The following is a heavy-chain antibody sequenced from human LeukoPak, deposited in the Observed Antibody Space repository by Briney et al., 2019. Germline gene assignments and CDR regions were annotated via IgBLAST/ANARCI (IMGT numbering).Heavy chain of an antibody. CDR1: GYTFTSYG. J-gene: IGHJ4*02. CDR3: ARDPGYCSSTSCLPGAPIDY. CDR2: ISAYNGNT. D-gene: IGHD2-2*01. Sequence: GASVKVSCKASGYTFTSYGISGVRQAPGQGLEWMGWISAYNGNTNYAQKLQGRVTMTTDTSTSTAYMELRSLRSDDTAVYYCARDPGYCSSTSCLPGAPIDYWGQGTLVTVSS. V-gene: IGHV1-18*01.